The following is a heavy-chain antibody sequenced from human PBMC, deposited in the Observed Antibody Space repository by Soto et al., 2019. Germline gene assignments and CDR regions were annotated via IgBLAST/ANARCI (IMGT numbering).Heavy chain of an antibody. J-gene: IGHJ3*02. CDR1: GFTFSSYA. CDR3: AKGRYCDWLLLARDDAFDI. CDR2: ISGSGGST. V-gene: IGHV3-23*01. D-gene: IGHD3-9*01. Sequence: EVQLLESGGGLVQPGGSLRLSCAASGFTFSSYAMSWVRQAPGKGLEWVSAISGSGGSTYYADSVKGRFTISRDNSKNTLYLQMNSLRAEDTAVYYCAKGRYCDWLLLARDDAFDIWGQGTMVTVSS.